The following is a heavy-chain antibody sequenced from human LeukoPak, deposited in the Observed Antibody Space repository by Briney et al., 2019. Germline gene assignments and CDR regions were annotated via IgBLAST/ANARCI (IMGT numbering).Heavy chain of an antibody. CDR1: GFTFNRAA. D-gene: IGHD3-22*01. Sequence: GGSLRLSCAGSGFTFNRAAMSWVRQAPGKGLEWVSGISGSGGDTYYSDSVKGRFTISRDNAKTTVYLQMSSLRTEDTAEYYCAKEGRLTVAAVVVENYFDYWGQGTPVTVSA. V-gene: IGHV3-23*01. CDR2: ISGSGGDT. J-gene: IGHJ4*02. CDR3: AKEGRLTVAAVVVENYFDY.